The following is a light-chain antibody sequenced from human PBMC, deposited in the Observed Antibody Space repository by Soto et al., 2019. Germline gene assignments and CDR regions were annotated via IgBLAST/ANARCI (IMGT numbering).Light chain of an antibody. CDR2: NNN. CDR3: AAWDDSLNGLV. Sequence: QSVLTQPPSASGTPGQRVTISCSGSSSNIGSNTVNWYQQLPGTAPKLLIYNNNPRPSGVPDRFSGYTSGTSAPLAISRLQYEDAADYYCAAWDDSLNGLVFGTGTKLTVL. J-gene: IGLJ1*01. V-gene: IGLV1-44*01. CDR1: SSNIGSNT.